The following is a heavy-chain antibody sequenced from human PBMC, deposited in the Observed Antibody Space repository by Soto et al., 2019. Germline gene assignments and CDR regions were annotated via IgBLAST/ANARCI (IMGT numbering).Heavy chain of an antibody. CDR2: IDPSDSYT. CDR3: ANTISRKPHYYGRDV. D-gene: IGHD2-2*01. J-gene: IGHJ6*02. V-gene: IGHV5-10-1*01. CDR1: GYSFTSYW. Sequence: RGESLQISCKGSGYSFTSYWISWVRQMPGKGLEWMGRIDPSDSYTNYSPSFQGHVTISADKSISTAYLQWSSLKASDTAMYYCANTISRKPHYYGRDVWCQGTTVTVSS.